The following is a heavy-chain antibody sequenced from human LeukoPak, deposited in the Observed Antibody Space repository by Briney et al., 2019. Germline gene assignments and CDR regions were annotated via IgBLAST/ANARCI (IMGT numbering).Heavy chain of an antibody. V-gene: IGHV4-59*01. J-gene: IGHJ3*02. D-gene: IGHD3-10*01. CDR1: GGSISDYY. Sequence: SETLSLTCTVSGGSISDYYWSWIRQPPGKGLEWIGYYSNSGTDNYNPSLKGRVTISVDTSKNQFSLKLSSVTAADTAVYYCARAVGTYGSGSYYNPDAFDIWGQGTMVTVSS. CDR2: YSNSGTD. CDR3: ARAVGTYGSGSYYNPDAFDI.